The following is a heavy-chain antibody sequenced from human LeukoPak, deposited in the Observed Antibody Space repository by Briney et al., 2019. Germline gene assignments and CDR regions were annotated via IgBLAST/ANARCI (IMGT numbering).Heavy chain of an antibody. J-gene: IGHJ4*02. CDR3: ARVAGGYSYGNTFDY. CDR2: ISWSSGSI. Sequence: PGGSLRLSCVASGFTFDDYAMHWVRQRPGKGLEWVSGISWSSGSIGYADSVKGRFTISRDNAKNSLYLQMNSLRTEDTALYYCARVAGGYSYGNTFDYWGQGTLVTVSS. V-gene: IGHV3-9*01. CDR1: GFTFDDYA. D-gene: IGHD5-12*01.